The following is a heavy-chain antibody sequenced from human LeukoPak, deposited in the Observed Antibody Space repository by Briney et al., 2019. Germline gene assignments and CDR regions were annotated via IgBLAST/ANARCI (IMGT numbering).Heavy chain of an antibody. J-gene: IGHJ4*02. D-gene: IGHD3-9*01. Sequence: GGSLRLSCAASGFTLSSFAMSWVRQAPGKGLEWVSGISGSGGSTYYADAVKGRFTISRDNSKNALYLQMNSLRAEDTAVYYCAKGNDILTGHYFDYWGQGTLVTVSS. CDR3: AKGNDILTGHYFDY. CDR1: GFTLSSFA. V-gene: IGHV3-23*01. CDR2: ISGSGGST.